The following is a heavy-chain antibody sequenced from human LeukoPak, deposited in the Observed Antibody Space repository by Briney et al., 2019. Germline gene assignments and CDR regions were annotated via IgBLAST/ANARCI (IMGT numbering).Heavy chain of an antibody. Sequence: GGSLRLSCVASGFTFSSSWMSWVRRAPGKGLEWVANIKQDGTEEYYVDSVKGRFTISRDNAKNSLYLQTNSLRAEDTAVYYCARGPHSSGWFYFDYWGQGTLVTVSS. CDR1: GFTFSSSW. J-gene: IGHJ4*02. CDR2: IKQDGTEE. V-gene: IGHV3-7*01. D-gene: IGHD6-19*01. CDR3: ARGPHSSGWFYFDY.